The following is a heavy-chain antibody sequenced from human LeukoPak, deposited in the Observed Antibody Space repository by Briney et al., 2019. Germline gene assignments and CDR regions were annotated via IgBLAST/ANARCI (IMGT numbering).Heavy chain of an antibody. V-gene: IGHV4-34*01. CDR2: INQSGST. CDR3: AREYYYDSSGYLNWFDP. D-gene: IGHD3-22*01. CDR1: GGSFSGYY. J-gene: IGHJ5*02. Sequence: PSETLSLTCAVYGGSFSGYYWNWIRQPPGKGLEWIGEINQSGSTNYNPSLKSRVTMSVDTSKNQFSLKLSSVTAADTAVYYCAREYYYDSSGYLNWFDPWGQGTLVTVSS.